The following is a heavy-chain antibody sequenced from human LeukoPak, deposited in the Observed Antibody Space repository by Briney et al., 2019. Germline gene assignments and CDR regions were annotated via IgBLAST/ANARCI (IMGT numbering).Heavy chain of an antibody. Sequence: SQTLSLTCTVSGGSISSGGYYWSWIRQHPGKGLEWIGEINHSGSTNYNPSLKSRVTISVDTSKNQFSLKLSSVTAADTAVYYCARVCSSTSCYARQPFQHWGQGTLVTVSS. V-gene: IGHV4-31*03. D-gene: IGHD2-2*01. CDR2: INHSGST. CDR3: ARVCSSTSCYARQPFQH. CDR1: GGSISSGGYY. J-gene: IGHJ1*01.